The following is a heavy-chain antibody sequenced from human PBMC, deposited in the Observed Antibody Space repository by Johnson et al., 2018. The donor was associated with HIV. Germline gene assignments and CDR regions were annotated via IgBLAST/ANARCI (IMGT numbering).Heavy chain of an antibody. CDR3: ASGEDYGGNYGAFDI. CDR1: GFTFSSYG. J-gene: IGHJ3*02. V-gene: IGHV3-30*19. D-gene: IGHD4-23*01. CDR2: ISYDGSNK. Sequence: QVQLVESGGGVVQPGRSLRLSCAASGFTFSSYGMHWVRQAPGKGLEWVAVISYDGSNKYYADSVKGRFTISSDNSKNTLYLQMNSLRAEDTAVYYCASGEDYGGNYGAFDIWGQGTMVTVSS.